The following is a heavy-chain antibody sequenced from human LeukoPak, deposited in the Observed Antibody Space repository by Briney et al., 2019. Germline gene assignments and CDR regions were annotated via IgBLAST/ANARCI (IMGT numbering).Heavy chain of an antibody. CDR2: IYHSGST. Sequence: PSETLSLTCAVSGYSISSGYYWGWIRQSPGKGLEWVGNIYHSGSTYYNPSLKSRVTISVDTSKNQFSLKLSPVTAADTVMYYCARVRASYNWIDVGLDYWGQGTLVIVSS. J-gene: IGHJ4*02. V-gene: IGHV4-38-2*01. CDR1: GYSISSGYY. D-gene: IGHD1-20*01. CDR3: ARVRASYNWIDVGLDY.